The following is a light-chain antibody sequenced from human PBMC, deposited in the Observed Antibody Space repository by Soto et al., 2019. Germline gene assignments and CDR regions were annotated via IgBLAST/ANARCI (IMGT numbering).Light chain of an antibody. J-gene: IGKJ1*01. Sequence: EIVMTQSPATLSVSPGERATLSCRASQSVRSNLAWYQQKVGQAPRLLIYGASTRATGIPARFSGSGSGTDFTLTISSLQSEDFAVYYCQQYRTFGKGTKVEI. CDR3: QQYRT. CDR1: QSVRSN. V-gene: IGKV3-15*01. CDR2: GAS.